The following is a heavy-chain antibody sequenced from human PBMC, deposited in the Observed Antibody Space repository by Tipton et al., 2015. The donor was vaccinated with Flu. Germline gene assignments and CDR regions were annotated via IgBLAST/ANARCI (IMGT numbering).Heavy chain of an antibody. J-gene: IGHJ6*03. CDR3: ARDRSPGLERLDYYYMDV. CDR1: GGTFETYS. D-gene: IGHD3-10*01. CDR2: VNPFFGPP. Sequence: QLVQSGAEVKTPGSSVKVSCKASGGTFETYSITWVRQAPGQGLEWMGGVNPFFGPPQYAQKFQDRLTIDADDSTSTAYMELSGLRSDDTAVYYCARDRSPGLERLDYYYMDVWGKGTTVTVSS. V-gene: IGHV1-69*01.